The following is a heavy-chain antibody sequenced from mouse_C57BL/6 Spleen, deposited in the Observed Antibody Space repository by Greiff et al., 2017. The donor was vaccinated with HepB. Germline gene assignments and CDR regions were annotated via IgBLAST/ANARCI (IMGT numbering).Heavy chain of an antibody. CDR1: GYTFTSYW. CDR2: IDPSDSET. J-gene: IGHJ3*01. CDR3: ARYDDDGTWFAY. D-gene: IGHD2-4*01. V-gene: IGHV1-52*01. Sequence: QVQLQQPGAELVRPGSSVKLSCKASGYTFTSYWLHWVKQRPIQGLEWIGNIDPSDSETHYNQKFKDKATLTVDKSSSTAYMQLSSLTSEDSAVYYCARYDDDGTWFAYWGQGTLVTVSA.